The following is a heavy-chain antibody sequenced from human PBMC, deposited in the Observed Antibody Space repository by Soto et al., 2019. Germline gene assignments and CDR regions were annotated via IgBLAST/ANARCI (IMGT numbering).Heavy chain of an antibody. J-gene: IGHJ6*02. Sequence: SSTLSLTCAVSGYSISSGYYWGWIRQPPGKGLEWIGSIYHSGSSYYNPSLKSRVTISVATSKNQFSLTLGSVPAADTAVYDCARGIGGRATYYGLWSGSSSIGMDVWGRGTTVT. CDR3: ARGIGGRATYYGLWSGSSSIGMDV. CDR1: GYSISSGYY. CDR2: IYHSGSS. D-gene: IGHD3-3*01. V-gene: IGHV4-38-2*01.